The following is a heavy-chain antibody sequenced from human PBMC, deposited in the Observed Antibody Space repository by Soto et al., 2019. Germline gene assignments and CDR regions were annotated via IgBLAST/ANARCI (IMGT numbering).Heavy chain of an antibody. CDR1: GGSISSGGYY. J-gene: IGHJ5*02. Sequence: SETLSLTCTVSGGSISSGGYYWSWIRQHPGKGLEWIGYIYYSGSTYYNPSLKSRVTISVDTSKNQFSLKLSSVTAADTAVYYCARRPTSDYWFDPWGQGTLVTISS. V-gene: IGHV4-31*03. CDR3: ARRPTSDYWFDP. CDR2: IYYSGST.